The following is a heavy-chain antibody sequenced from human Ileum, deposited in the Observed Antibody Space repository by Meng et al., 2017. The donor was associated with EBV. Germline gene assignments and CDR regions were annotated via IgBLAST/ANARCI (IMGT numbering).Heavy chain of an antibody. J-gene: IGHJ4*02. CDR3: ARARSSSSHTAMAYY. Sequence: QGQVGGVGGGSGGPGGSLRLSCAASGFTFRDYNMTWIRQAPGKGLEWISSISGTSTTIHHADSVKGRFTISRDNDNNSLYLQMSSLRAEDTAVYYCARARSSSSHTAMAYYWGQGTLVTVSS. D-gene: IGHD5-18*01. V-gene: IGHV3-11*01. CDR2: ISGTSTTI. CDR1: GFTFRDYN.